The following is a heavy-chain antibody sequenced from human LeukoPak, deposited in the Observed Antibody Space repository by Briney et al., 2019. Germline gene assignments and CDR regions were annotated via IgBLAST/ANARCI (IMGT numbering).Heavy chain of an antibody. CDR2: ISPSGGST. J-gene: IGHJ6*03. D-gene: IGHD2-15*01. CDR3: ARGYCSGGSCYSYYYYNYMDV. Sequence: ASVKVSCKAFGYTFTSNYMHWVRQAPGQGPEWMGVISPSGGSTTYAQKFQGRVTMTRDMSTSTVYMELSSLRSEDTAVYYCARGYCSGGSCYSYYYYNYMDVWGKGTTVTVSS. CDR1: GYTFTSNY. V-gene: IGHV1-46*01.